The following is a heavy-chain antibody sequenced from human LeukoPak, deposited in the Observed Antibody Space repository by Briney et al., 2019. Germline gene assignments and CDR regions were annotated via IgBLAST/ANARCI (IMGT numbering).Heavy chain of an antibody. D-gene: IGHD3-10*02. J-gene: IGHJ4*02. CDR1: GGSISSGGYY. V-gene: IGHV4-31*03. CDR3: ARDQFGCSDY. CDR2: IYYSGST. Sequence: PSETLSLTCTVSGGSISSGGYYWSWIRQHPGKGLEWIGYIYYSGSTYYNPSLKSRVTISVDTSKNQFSLKLSPVTAADTAVYYCARDQFGCSDYWGQGTLDTVSS.